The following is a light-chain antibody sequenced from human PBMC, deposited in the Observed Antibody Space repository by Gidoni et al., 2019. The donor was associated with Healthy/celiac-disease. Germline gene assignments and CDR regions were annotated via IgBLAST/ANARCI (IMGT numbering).Light chain of an antibody. CDR2: DVS. J-gene: IGLJ2*01. V-gene: IGLV2-14*04. Sequence: QSITISCTGTSSDVGGYNYVSWYQQHPSKAPKLMIYDVSNRPSGVSNRFSGSKSGNTASLTISGLQAEDEADYYCSSYTSSSPVVFGGGTKLTVL. CDR3: SSYTSSSPVV. CDR1: SSDVGGYNY.